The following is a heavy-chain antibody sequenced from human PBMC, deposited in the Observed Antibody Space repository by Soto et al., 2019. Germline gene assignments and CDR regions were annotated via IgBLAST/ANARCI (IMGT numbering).Heavy chain of an antibody. J-gene: IGHJ6*02. CDR2: INLKFGDT. D-gene: IGHD3-10*01. V-gene: IGHV1-2*02. CDR3: ARNMDYYYGPGSGNGHGF. Sequence: QVQLVQSGAEVKEPGDSVRVSCEASGYTFTAYYIHWVRQAPGQGLEWMGWINLKFGDTTYAQDFQGRVSMTRDMSISTVYMALSRLTSDDTAIYYCARNMDYYYGPGSGNGHGFWGQGTTVTVFS. CDR1: GYTFTAYY.